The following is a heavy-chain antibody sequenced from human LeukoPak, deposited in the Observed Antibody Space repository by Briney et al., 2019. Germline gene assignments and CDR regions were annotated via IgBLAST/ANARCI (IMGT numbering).Heavy chain of an antibody. CDR2: INPSGGST. Sequence: ASVKVSCKASGYTFTNYYVHWVRQAPGQGLEWMGIINPSGGSTSCPQKFQGRVTMTRDMSTSTVYMELSSLRSEDTAVFYCARSFGASQQYTSSWNYYYMDVWGEGTTVTVSS. D-gene: IGHD6-13*01. V-gene: IGHV1-46*01. CDR3: ARSFGASQQYTSSWNYYYMDV. CDR1: GYTFTNYY. J-gene: IGHJ6*03.